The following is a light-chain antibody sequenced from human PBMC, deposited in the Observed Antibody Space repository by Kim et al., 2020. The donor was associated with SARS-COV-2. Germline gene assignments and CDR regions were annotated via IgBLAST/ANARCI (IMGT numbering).Light chain of an antibody. J-gene: IGKJ4*01. CDR3: QQDYNLPRLT. CDR1: QSVSSSY. Sequence: PGERVTLSCRASQSVSSSYLTWYQQKPGQAPRLLIYGASTRATGIPARFSGSGSGTDFTLTISSQQPEDFAVYYCQQDYNLPRLTFGGGTKVDIK. V-gene: IGKV3D-7*01. CDR2: GAS.